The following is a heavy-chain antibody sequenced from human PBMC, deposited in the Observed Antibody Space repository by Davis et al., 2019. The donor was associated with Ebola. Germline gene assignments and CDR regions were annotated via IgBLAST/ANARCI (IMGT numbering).Heavy chain of an antibody. J-gene: IGHJ5*02. CDR2: INPNDGRT. CDR3: AKDEIPAANGRDWFDP. V-gene: IGHV1-46*01. Sequence: AASVKVSCKASGYTFTSYGFSWVRQAPGQGLEWMGMINPNDGRTIYAQKFQGRVTVTRDTSTTTVYMDLSSLRAEDTAIYYCAKDEIPAANGRDWFDPWGQGTLVTVSS. CDR1: GYTFTSYG. D-gene: IGHD2-2*01.